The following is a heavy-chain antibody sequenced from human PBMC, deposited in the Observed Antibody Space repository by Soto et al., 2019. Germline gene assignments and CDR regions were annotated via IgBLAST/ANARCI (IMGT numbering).Heavy chain of an antibody. V-gene: IGHV3-15*07. CDR3: ATDDIQWELHLNY. CDR1: GFNFNNVW. Sequence: EVQLVESGGGLVKPGGSLRLSCAASGFNFNNVWMSWVRQAPGKGLEWVGRVKSKSYGETTDYATPIKGRFTISRDDSMQTAYLQMNSLNTEDTGVYYCATDDIQWELHLNYWGQGTLVTVSS. D-gene: IGHD1-26*01. CDR2: VKSKSYGETT. J-gene: IGHJ4*01.